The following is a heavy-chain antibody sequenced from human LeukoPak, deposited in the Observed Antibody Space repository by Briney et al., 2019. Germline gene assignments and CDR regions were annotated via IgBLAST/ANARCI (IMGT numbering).Heavy chain of an antibody. CDR3: TRDPSRFDP. J-gene: IGHJ5*02. CDR2: INTNTGSP. CDR1: GYTFTSYA. Sequence: EASVKVSCKASGYTFTSYAMNWVRQAPGQGLEWLGWINTNTGSPTYAQGFTGRFVFSLDTSVSTAYLQISSLKVEDTAVYYCTRDPSRFDPWGQGTLVTVSS. V-gene: IGHV7-4-1*02.